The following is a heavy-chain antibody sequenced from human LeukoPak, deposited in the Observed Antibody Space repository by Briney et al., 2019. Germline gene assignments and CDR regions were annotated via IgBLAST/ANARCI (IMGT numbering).Heavy chain of an antibody. CDR3: AKALNGAARSPT. J-gene: IGHJ4*02. CDR1: GGSFSGYY. D-gene: IGHD6-6*01. Sequence: SETLSLTCAVYGGSFSGYYWSWIRQPPGKGLEWIGEINHSGSTNYNPSLKSRVTISVDTSKNQFSLKLSSVTAADTAVYYCAKALNGAARSPTWSQGTLVTVSS. V-gene: IGHV4-34*01. CDR2: INHSGST.